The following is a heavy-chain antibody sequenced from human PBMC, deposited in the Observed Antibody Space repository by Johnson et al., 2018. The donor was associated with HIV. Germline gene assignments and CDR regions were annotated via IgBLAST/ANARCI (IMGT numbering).Heavy chain of an antibody. CDR1: GFTFSSYG. D-gene: IGHD6-25*01. CDR2: RWYDGCNR. J-gene: IGHJ3*02. CDR3: ARDGLSGAFDI. Sequence: QVQLVESGGGVVQPGRSLRVSCAASGFTFSSYGMHWVRQAPGKGLEWVGVRWYDGCNRYYADCVKGRFTISRDNSKNTLYLQMNRLRAEDTAVYYCARDGLSGAFDIWGQGTMVTVSS. V-gene: IGHV3-33*01.